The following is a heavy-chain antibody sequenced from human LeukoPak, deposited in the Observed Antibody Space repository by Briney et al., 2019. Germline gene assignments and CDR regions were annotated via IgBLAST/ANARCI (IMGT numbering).Heavy chain of an antibody. CDR3: ARVTGYMTEDYFDY. CDR2: IYYSGST. D-gene: IGHD6-13*01. CDR1: GGSISSYY. Sequence: SETLSLTCTVSGGSISSYYWSWTRQPPGKGLEWIGYIYYSGSTNYNPSLKSRVTISVDTSKNQFSLRLSSVTAADTAVYYCARVTGYMTEDYFDYWGQGTLITVSS. J-gene: IGHJ4*02. V-gene: IGHV4-59*01.